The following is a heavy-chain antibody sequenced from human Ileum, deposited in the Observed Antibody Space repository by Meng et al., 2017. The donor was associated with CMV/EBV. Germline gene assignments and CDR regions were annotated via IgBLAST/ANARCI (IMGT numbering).Heavy chain of an antibody. V-gene: IGHV1-69*12. CDR1: GGSFKNYA. Sequence: QVPLVASGAEVKKPGSSVKVSCKAFGGSFKNYAITWVRQAPGQGLEWVGGVIPLFGKSSAAQKFQDRVTITADESTNIAYMDLRGLRPDDTAIYYWESRLEAMSLWGQGTLVTVFS. J-gene: IGHJ4*02. D-gene: IGHD3-16*01. CDR3: ESRLEAMSL. CDR2: VIPLFGKS.